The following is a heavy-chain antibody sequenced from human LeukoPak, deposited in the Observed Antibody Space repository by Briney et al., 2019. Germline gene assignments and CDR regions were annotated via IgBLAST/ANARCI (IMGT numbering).Heavy chain of an antibody. CDR3: ARVERDSSSFDY. CDR2: IYYSGST. J-gene: IGHJ4*02. CDR1: GGSISSYY. D-gene: IGHD6-6*01. V-gene: IGHV4-59*01. Sequence: PSETLSLTCTVSGGSISSYYWSWIRQPRGKGLEWIGYIYYSGSTNYNPSLKSRVTISVDTSKNQFSLKLSSVTAADTAVYYCARVERDSSSFDYWGQGTLVTVSS.